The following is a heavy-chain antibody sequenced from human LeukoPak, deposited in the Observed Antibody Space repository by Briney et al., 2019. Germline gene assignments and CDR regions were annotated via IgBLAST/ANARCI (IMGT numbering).Heavy chain of an antibody. Sequence: SVKVSCKASGGTFISYAISWVRQAPGQGLEWMGGIIPIFGTANYAQKFQGRVTITADESTSTAYMELSSLRSEDTAVYYCAREVVAATRSEYYFDYWGQGTLVTVSS. V-gene: IGHV1-69*13. CDR3: AREVVAATRSEYYFDY. D-gene: IGHD2-15*01. CDR1: GGTFISYA. CDR2: IIPIFGTA. J-gene: IGHJ4*02.